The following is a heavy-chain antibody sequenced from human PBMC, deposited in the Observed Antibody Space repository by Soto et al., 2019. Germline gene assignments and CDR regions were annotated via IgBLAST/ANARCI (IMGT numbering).Heavy chain of an antibody. CDR3: VREDMSGTDYVDY. V-gene: IGHV4-61*01. CDR2: VYRTGIT. J-gene: IGHJ4*02. D-gene: IGHD1-26*01. CDR1: GASVSSETHF. Sequence: PSETLSLTCRVSGASVSSETHFWTWIRQPPGKGLEWIGYVYRTGITNSNPALTSRVTVSADRSKNQFSLTLRSVTAADTAVDYCVREDMSGTDYVDYWGPGIQV.